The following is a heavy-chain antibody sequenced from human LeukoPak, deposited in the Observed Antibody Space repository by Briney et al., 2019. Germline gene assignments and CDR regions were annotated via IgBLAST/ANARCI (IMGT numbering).Heavy chain of an antibody. CDR2: ISAYNGNT. J-gene: IGHJ3*02. CDR3: ARDLVTMVRGVMDLDAFDI. V-gene: IGHV1-18*01. D-gene: IGHD3-10*01. CDR1: GYTFTSYG. Sequence: ASVKVSCKASGYTFTSYGISWVRQAPGQGLEWMGWISAYNGNTNYAQKLQGRVTMTSDTSTSTAYMELRSLRSDDTAVYYCARDLVTMVRGVMDLDAFDIWGQGTMVTVSS.